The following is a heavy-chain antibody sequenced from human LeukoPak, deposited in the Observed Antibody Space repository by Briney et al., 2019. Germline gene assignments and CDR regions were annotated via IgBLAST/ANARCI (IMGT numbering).Heavy chain of an antibody. Sequence: GGSLRLSCAASGFTFSSYEMNWVRQAPGKGLEWVSYISSSGSTIYYADSVKGRFTISKDNAKNSLYLQMNSLRAEDTAVYYCARGGKKDIVVVVAATRAFDIWGQGTMVTVSS. CDR1: GFTFSSYE. J-gene: IGHJ3*02. CDR3: ARGGKKDIVVVVAATRAFDI. CDR2: ISSSGSTI. V-gene: IGHV3-48*03. D-gene: IGHD2-15*01.